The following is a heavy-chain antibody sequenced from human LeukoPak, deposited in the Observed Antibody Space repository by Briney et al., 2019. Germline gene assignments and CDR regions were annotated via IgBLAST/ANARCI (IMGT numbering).Heavy chain of an antibody. V-gene: IGHV4-30-2*01. D-gene: IGHD3-10*01. CDR2: IYHSGST. J-gene: IGHJ4*02. CDR1: GGSISSGGYS. CDR3: ARGSTMVRGVIITTPHFDY. Sequence: SHTLSLTCAVSGGSISSGGYSWSWIRQPPGKGLEWIEYIYHSGSTYYDPSLKSRVTISVDRSKNQFSLKLSSVTAADTAVYYCARGSTMVRGVIITTPHFDYWGQGTLVTVSS.